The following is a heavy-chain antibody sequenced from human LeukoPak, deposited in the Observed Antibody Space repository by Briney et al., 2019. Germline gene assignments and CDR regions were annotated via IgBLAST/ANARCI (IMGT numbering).Heavy chain of an antibody. CDR2: ISSSGST. D-gene: IGHD3-16*01. V-gene: IGHV4-59*01. Sequence: KPSETLSLTCTVSVSGDSFSSYHWSWLRQPPGKGLEWIGYISSSGSTSYNPSLKSRLTISVDTSKNQFSLKLSSVTAADTAVYYCARVGRGDHTWGSYSCDHWGRGTLVSGSS. CDR3: ARVGRGDHTWGSYSCDH. CDR1: GDSFSSYH. J-gene: IGHJ4*02.